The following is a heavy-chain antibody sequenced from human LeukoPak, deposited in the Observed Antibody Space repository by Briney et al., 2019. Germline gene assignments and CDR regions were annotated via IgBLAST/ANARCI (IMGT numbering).Heavy chain of an antibody. V-gene: IGHV3-30*04. CDR1: GFTFSSYA. CDR2: ISYDGSNK. J-gene: IGHJ3*02. Sequence: PGGSLRLSCAASGFTFSSYAMHWVRQAPGKGLEWVAAISYDGSNKYSADSVKGRFTISRDNSKNTLCLQMSSLRADDTALYYCAGVDAAMPDAFDIWGQGTTVTVSS. CDR3: AGVDAAMPDAFDI. D-gene: IGHD5-18*01.